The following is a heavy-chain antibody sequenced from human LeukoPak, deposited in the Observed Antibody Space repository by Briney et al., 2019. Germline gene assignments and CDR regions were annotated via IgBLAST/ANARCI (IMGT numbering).Heavy chain of an antibody. D-gene: IGHD6-13*01. CDR1: GGSISSSSYY. J-gene: IGHJ4*02. Sequence: SETLSLTCTVSGGSISSSSYYWGWIRQPPGKGLERIGSIYYSGSTYYNPSLKSRVTISVDTSKNQFSLKLSSVTAADTAVYYCARDRGGSSRYYFDYWGQGTLVTVSS. V-gene: IGHV4-39*07. CDR3: ARDRGGSSRYYFDY. CDR2: IYYSGST.